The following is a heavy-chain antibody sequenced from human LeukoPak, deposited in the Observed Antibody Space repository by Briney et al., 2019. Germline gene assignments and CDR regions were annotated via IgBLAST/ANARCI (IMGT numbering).Heavy chain of an antibody. CDR2: IYHTGST. CDR1: GGPITEYY. Sequence: SETLSLTCSVSGGPITEYYWSWFRQLPGKGLEWIGYIYHTGSTNYSPSLKSRVTLSVDASRNQFSLRLVSVTAADTAVYYCARDRGTTSYYYLDSWGQGILVTVSS. V-gene: IGHV4-59*01. D-gene: IGHD1-26*01. J-gene: IGHJ4*02. CDR3: ARDRGTTSYYYLDS.